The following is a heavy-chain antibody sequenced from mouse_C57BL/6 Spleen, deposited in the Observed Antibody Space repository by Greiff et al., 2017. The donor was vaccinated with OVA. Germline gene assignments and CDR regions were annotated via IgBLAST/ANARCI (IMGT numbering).Heavy chain of an antibody. CDR2: IDPNSGGT. CDR3: ARSDDWIYDGHYFDY. Sequence: QVQLQQPGAELVKPGASVKLSCKASGYTFTSYWMHWVKQRPGRGLEWIGRIDPNSGGTKYNEKFKSKATLTVDKPSSTAYMQLSSLTSEDSAVYYCARSDDWIYDGHYFDYWGQGTTLTVSS. CDR1: GYTFTSYW. V-gene: IGHV1-72*01. J-gene: IGHJ2*01. D-gene: IGHD1-2*01.